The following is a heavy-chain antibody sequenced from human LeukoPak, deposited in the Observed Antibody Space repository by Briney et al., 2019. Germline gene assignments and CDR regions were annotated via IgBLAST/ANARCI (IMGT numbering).Heavy chain of an antibody. CDR2: ISYDGSNK. J-gene: IGHJ4*02. V-gene: IGHV3-30*03. CDR1: GFTFSSYS. D-gene: IGHD2-2*01. Sequence: PGGSLRLSCAASGFTFSSYSMNWVRQAPGKGLEWVAVISYDGSNKYYADSVKGRFTISRDNSKNTLYLQMNSLRAEDTAVYYCARGGDIVVVPAAMGGDYWGQGTLVTVSS. CDR3: ARGGDIVVVPAAMGGDY.